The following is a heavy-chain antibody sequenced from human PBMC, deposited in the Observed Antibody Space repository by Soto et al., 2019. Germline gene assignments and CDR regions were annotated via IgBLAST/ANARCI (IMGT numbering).Heavy chain of an antibody. D-gene: IGHD3-22*01. V-gene: IGHV1-69*13. CDR2: SIPLFGTA. Sequence: SVKVSCKASGGTFNKYGIDWVRQAPGQGLEWMGVSIPLFGTANYAHKFQGRVTISADEVTSTVYMELRSLRSEETGVHYCARQFDYDTIGYYYAXWGQGALVPVSX. CDR1: GGTFNKYG. J-gene: IGHJ4*02. CDR3: ARQFDYDTIGYYYAX.